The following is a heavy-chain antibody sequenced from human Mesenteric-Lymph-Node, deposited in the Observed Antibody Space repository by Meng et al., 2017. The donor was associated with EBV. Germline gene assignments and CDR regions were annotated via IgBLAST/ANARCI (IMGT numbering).Heavy chain of an antibody. Sequence: QVPLQEAGPGLVKPSETLSLPCSVSGGSVSSGSYYWSWIRQPPGKGLEWIGYIYRTGSTDYNPSLNSRVSISIDTSKNQFSLRLTSVTAADTAVYYCARDSGITVTNSFDYWGQGALVTVSS. CDR2: IYRTGST. V-gene: IGHV4-61*01. D-gene: IGHD1-20*01. CDR1: GGSVSSGSYY. CDR3: ARDSGITVTNSFDY. J-gene: IGHJ4*02.